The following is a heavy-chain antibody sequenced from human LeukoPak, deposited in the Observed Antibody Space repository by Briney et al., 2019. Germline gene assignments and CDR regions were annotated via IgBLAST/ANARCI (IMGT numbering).Heavy chain of an antibody. V-gene: IGHV1-18*01. CDR2: ISAYNGNT. J-gene: IGHJ1*01. Sequence: ASVKVSCKASGYTFTSYGISWVRQAPGQGLERMGWISAYNGNTNYAQKLQGRVTMTTDTSTSTAYMELRSLRSDDTAVYYCARVHSSWYKFQHWGQGTLVTVSS. CDR3: ARVHSSWYKFQH. CDR1: GYTFTSYG. D-gene: IGHD6-13*01.